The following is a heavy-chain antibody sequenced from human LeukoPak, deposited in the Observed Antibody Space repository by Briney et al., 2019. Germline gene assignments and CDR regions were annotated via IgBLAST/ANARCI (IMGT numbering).Heavy chain of an antibody. CDR2: IYSSGSTSYNPSLKST. V-gene: IGHV4-4*08. D-gene: IGHD3-10*01. J-gene: IGHJ4*02. CDR1: GASISTYY. CDR3: AKNEKGSFDY. Sequence: SETLSLTCTVSGASISTYYWNWIRQPPGKGLEWIGYIYSSGSTSYNPSLKSTSYNPSLKSRVTLSVDTTKNQFSLKLTSVTAADTAVYYCAKNEKGSFDYWGQGTLVTVSS.